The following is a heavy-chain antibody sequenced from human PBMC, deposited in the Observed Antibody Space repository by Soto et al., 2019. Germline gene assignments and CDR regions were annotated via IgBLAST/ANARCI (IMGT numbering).Heavy chain of an antibody. J-gene: IGHJ4*02. V-gene: IGHV3-11*06. CDR3: ARGGWNYENAFDL. Sequence: QVQVVESGGASVKAGGSLRLSCVASGFTFDDFYMNWIRQAPGKGLEWVSYSDPSGTSTNYTDSVKGRFIISRDNAKESLYLEMNSPRPEDMAVYYCARGGWNYENAFDLWGQGTLVTVSS. D-gene: IGHD1-7*01. CDR1: GFTFDDFY. CDR2: SDPSGTST.